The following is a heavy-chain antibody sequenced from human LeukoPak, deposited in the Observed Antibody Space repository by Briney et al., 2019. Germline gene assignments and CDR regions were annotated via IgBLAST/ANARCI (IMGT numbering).Heavy chain of an antibody. J-gene: IGHJ5*02. CDR2: INHSGST. D-gene: IGHD3-3*01. CDR3: ARGRTQWLLYGNWFDP. V-gene: IGHV4-34*01. Sequence: SETLSLTCAVYGGSFSGYYWSWTRQPPGKGLEWIGEINHSGSTNYNPSLKSRVTISVDTSKNQFSLKLSSVTAADTAVYYCARGRTQWLLYGNWFDPWGQGTLVTVSS. CDR1: GGSFSGYY.